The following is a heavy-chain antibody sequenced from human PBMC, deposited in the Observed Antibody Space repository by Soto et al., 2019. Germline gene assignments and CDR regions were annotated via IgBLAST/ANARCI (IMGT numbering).Heavy chain of an antibody. Sequence: SETLSLTCTVSGGSVRSGSYYWSWIRQPPGKGLEWIGYVYYTGSTNYNPSLESRVSISVDTSKNQFSLKLTSVTAADTAVYYCARDKITGLFDYWGQGTLVTVSS. CDR3: ARDKITGLFDY. CDR1: GGSVRSGSYY. D-gene: IGHD2-8*02. V-gene: IGHV4-61*01. J-gene: IGHJ4*02. CDR2: VYYTGST.